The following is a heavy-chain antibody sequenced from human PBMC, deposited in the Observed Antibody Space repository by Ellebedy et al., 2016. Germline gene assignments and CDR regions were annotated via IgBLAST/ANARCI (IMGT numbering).Heavy chain of an antibody. CDR1: GFTFSNFA. D-gene: IGHD5-24*01. CDR3: ARVLGYSYYYYGMDV. J-gene: IGHJ6*02. CDR2: ISSTATYI. V-gene: IGHV3-21*01. Sequence: GESLKISCAASGFTFSNFAMSWVRQAPGKGLEWVSSISSTATYIYYADSVKGRFTISRDNAENSLWLQMNSLRTEDTAVYYCARVLGYSYYYYGMDVWGQGTTVTVSS.